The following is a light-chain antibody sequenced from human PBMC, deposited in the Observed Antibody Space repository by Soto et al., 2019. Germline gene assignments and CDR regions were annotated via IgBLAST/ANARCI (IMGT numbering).Light chain of an antibody. Sequence: QSVLTQPASVSRSPGQSITISCTGTSSDVGGYNYVSWYQQHPGKAPKLLIYDVSNRPSGVSSRFSGSKSGNTASLTISGLQAEDEADYYCSSYTGSSTYVVFGGGTKLTVL. V-gene: IGLV2-14*01. J-gene: IGLJ2*01. CDR2: DVS. CDR3: SSYTGSSTYVV. CDR1: SSDVGGYNY.